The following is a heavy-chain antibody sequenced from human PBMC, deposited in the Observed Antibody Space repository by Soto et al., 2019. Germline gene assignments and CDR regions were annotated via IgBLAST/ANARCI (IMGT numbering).Heavy chain of an antibody. D-gene: IGHD6-13*01. CDR1: GFTFGSYA. J-gene: IGHJ4*02. CDR3: AKETGYSSSWEKIDY. CDR2: ISGSGGST. Sequence: GGSLRLSCAASGFTFGSYAMSWVRQAPGKGLEWVSAISGSGGSTYYADSVKGRFTISRDNSKNTLYLQMNSLRAEDTAVYYCAKETGYSSSWEKIDYWGQGTLVTVSS. V-gene: IGHV3-23*01.